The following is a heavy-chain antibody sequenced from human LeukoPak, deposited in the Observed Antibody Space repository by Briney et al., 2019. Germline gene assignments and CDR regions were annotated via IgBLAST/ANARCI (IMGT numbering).Heavy chain of an antibody. V-gene: IGHV4-39*07. J-gene: IGHJ2*01. CDR3: ARTSYYGSGSWYFDL. D-gene: IGHD3-10*01. CDR1: GGSIRGYY. CDR2: IYYSGST. Sequence: SETLSLTCTVSGGSIRGYYWGWIRQPPGKGLEWIGSIYYSGSTYYNPSLKSRVTTSLDTSKNQFSLKLSSVTAADTAVYYCARTSYYGSGSWYFDLWGRGTLVTVSS.